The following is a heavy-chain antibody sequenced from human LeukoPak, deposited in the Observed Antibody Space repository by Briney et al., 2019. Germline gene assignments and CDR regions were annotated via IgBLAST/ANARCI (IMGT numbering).Heavy chain of an antibody. J-gene: IGHJ6*03. D-gene: IGHD2-2*01. CDR3: ARQVESIVVVPAASNYYYYYYMDV. CDR1: GGSISSYY. V-gene: IGHV4-34*01. CDR2: INHSGIT. Sequence: PSETLSLTCTVSGGSISSYYWSWIRQPPGKGLEWIGEINHSGITNYNPSLKSRVTISVDTSKNQFSLKLSSATAADTAVYYCARQVESIVVVPAASNYYYYYYMDVWSKGTTVTVSS.